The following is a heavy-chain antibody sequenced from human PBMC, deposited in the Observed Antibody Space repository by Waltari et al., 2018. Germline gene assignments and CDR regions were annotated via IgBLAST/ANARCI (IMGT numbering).Heavy chain of an antibody. V-gene: IGHV3-7*04. CDR1: GFTFSSYW. J-gene: IGHJ4*02. CDR2: IKQDGSEK. CDR3: ARDCQQLVPVDY. Sequence: EVQLVESGGGLVQPGGSLRLSCAASGFTFSSYWMSWVRQAPGKGLEWVANIKQDGSEKYYGDSVKGRFTISRDNAKNSLYLQMNSRRAEDTAVYYWARDCQQLVPVDYWGQGTLVTVSS. D-gene: IGHD6-13*01.